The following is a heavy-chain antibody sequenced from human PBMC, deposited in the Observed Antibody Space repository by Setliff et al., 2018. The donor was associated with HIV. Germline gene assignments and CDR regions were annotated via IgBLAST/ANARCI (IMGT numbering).Heavy chain of an antibody. J-gene: IGHJ6*03. D-gene: IGHD3-10*01. CDR3: ARDLKRWFGEWGMDV. CDR1: GCTFTSYH. Sequence: ASVKVSCKASGCTFTSYHMHWVRQAPGQGLEWMGIINPSGGRTSYAQKFQGRVTMTRDTSTSTVYMELSSLRSEDTAVYYCARDLKRWFGEWGMDVWGKGTTVTVSS. CDR2: INPSGGRT. V-gene: IGHV1-46*01.